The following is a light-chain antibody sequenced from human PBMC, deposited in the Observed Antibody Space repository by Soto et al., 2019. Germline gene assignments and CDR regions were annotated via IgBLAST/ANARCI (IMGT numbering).Light chain of an antibody. CDR3: HQYGSSPPYT. J-gene: IGKJ2*01. Sequence: EIVLTQSPGTLSLSPGERATLSCRASQSVSGNYLAWYRQKAGQSPRLLIYGSSDRATGIPDRFSGSGSGTDFTLTISRVEPEDLAVYYCHQYGSSPPYTFGQGTKLEIK. CDR1: QSVSGNY. V-gene: IGKV3-20*01. CDR2: GSS.